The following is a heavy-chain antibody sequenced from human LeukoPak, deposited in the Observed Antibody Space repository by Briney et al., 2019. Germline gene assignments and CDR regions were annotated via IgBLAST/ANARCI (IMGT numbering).Heavy chain of an antibody. CDR1: GGSISSSNW. J-gene: IGHJ4*02. CDR3: ARDTPGAAAGGFDY. CDR2: IYHSGST. Sequence: SETLSLTCAVSGGSISSSNWWSWVRQPPGKGLEWIGEIYHSGSTNYNPSLKSRVTISVDKSKNQFSLKLSSVTAADTAVYYCARDTPGAAAGGFDYCGQGTLVTVSS. V-gene: IGHV4-4*02. D-gene: IGHD6-13*01.